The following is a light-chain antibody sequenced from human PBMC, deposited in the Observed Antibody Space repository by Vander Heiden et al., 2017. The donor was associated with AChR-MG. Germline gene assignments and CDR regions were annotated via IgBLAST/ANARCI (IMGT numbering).Light chain of an antibody. CDR1: QNINDY. Sequence: DIQMTQSPSTLSASVGDRVTLTCRATQNINDYLAWYQQKPGTAPQILIYRASTLELGVPGRFSGSRSGTDFTLTISGLQPDDFATYYCRQDDSYPWTFGQGTKVEIK. V-gene: IGKV1-5*03. J-gene: IGKJ1*01. CDR2: RAS. CDR3: RQDDSYPWT.